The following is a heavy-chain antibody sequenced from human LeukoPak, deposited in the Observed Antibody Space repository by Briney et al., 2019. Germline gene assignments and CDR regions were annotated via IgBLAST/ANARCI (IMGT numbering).Heavy chain of an antibody. V-gene: IGHV4-59*01. CDR1: GGSISSYY. D-gene: IGHD3-22*01. Sequence: PSETLSLTCTVSGGSISSYYWSWIRQPPGKGLEWIGYIYSSGGTNYNPSLKSRVTISLDTSKNQFSLKLSSVTAADTAVYYCARMGDYYDSSGYRHDAFDIWGQGTMVTVSS. J-gene: IGHJ3*02. CDR2: IYSSGGT. CDR3: ARMGDYYDSSGYRHDAFDI.